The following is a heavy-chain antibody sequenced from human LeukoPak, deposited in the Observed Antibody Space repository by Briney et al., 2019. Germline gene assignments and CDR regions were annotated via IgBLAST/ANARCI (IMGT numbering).Heavy chain of an antibody. J-gene: IGHJ4*02. CDR1: GFTFGDYA. Sequence: PGRSLRLSCTASGFTFGDYAMSWVRQAPGKGLEWVGFIRSKAYGGTTEYAASVKGRFTISGDDSKSIAYLQMNSLKTEDTAVYYCAPYYDSSGFDYWGQGTLVTVSS. CDR3: APYYDSSGFDY. V-gene: IGHV3-49*04. CDR2: IRSKAYGGTT. D-gene: IGHD3-22*01.